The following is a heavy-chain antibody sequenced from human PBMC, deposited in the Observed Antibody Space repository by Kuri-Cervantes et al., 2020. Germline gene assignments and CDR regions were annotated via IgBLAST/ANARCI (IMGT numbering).Heavy chain of an antibody. CDR2: IKEDGSIK. V-gene: IGHV3-7*01. CDR1: GFTFSRYW. D-gene: IGHD6-6*01. Sequence: GESLKISCAASGFTFSRYWMTWVRQAPGKGLEWVANIKEDGSIKYYMDSVKGRSTISRDNAKNSLYLQMNSLRAEDTAIFYCARIGYSSSSLDYWGQGSLVTVSS. CDR3: ARIGYSSSSLDY. J-gene: IGHJ4*02.